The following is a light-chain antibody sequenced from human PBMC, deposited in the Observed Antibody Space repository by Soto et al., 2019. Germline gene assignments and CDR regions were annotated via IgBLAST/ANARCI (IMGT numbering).Light chain of an antibody. J-gene: IGKJ3*01. CDR1: QSISSH. V-gene: IGKV1-39*01. CDR2: AAS. Sequence: DIQMTQSPSSLSASVGDRVTITCRASQSISSHLNWYQHKPGKAPKLLIYAASSLQSEVPSRFSGSGSGTEFTLTISSLQPEDSATYYCQQSYGTPFSFGPGTKADI. CDR3: QQSYGTPFS.